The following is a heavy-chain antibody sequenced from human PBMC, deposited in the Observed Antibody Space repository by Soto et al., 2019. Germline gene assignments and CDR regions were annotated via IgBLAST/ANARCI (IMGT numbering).Heavy chain of an antibody. D-gene: IGHD2-2*01. V-gene: IGHV3-23*01. CDR3: AKEQAHSQADTSSIFDY. J-gene: IGHJ4*02. CDR1: GFTFSNYP. CDR2: ISGSGGST. Sequence: GESLKISCAASGFTFSNYPMTWVRQAPGKGLEWVSSISGSGGSTYYPDSVKGRFTISRDNSKNTFFLHMNSLRAEDTAVYYCAKEQAHSQADTSSIFDYWGQGTLVTVSS.